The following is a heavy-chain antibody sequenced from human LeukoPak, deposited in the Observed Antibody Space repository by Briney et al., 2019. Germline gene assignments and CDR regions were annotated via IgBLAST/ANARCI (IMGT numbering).Heavy chain of an antibody. Sequence: PGGSLRLSCAASGFTFSSYAMSWVRQAPGKGLEWVSAISGSGGSTYYADSVKGRFTISRDNSKNTLYLQMNSLRAEDTAVYYCAKDRAGYYDSSGYYPFEMDVWGQGTTVTVSS. CDR2: ISGSGGST. V-gene: IGHV3-23*01. D-gene: IGHD3-22*01. J-gene: IGHJ6*02. CDR1: GFTFSSYA. CDR3: AKDRAGYYDSSGYYPFEMDV.